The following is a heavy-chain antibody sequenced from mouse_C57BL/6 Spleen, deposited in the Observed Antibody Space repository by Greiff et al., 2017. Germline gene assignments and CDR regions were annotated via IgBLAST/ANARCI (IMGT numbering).Heavy chain of an antibody. V-gene: IGHV5-16*01. CDR3: ARDGYYGSSPWYFDV. CDR2: LNYDGSST. J-gene: IGHJ1*03. CDR1: GFTFSDYY. Sequence: EVHLVESEGGLVQPGSSMKLSCTASGFTFSDYYMAWVRQVPEKGLEWVANLNYDGSSTYYLDSLKSRFIISRDNAKNILYLQMSSLKSEDTATYYCARDGYYGSSPWYFDVWGTGTTVTVSS. D-gene: IGHD1-1*01.